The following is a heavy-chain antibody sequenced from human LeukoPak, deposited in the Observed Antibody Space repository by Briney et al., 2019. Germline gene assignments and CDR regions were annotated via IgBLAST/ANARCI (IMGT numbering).Heavy chain of an antibody. J-gene: IGHJ4*02. D-gene: IGHD6-13*01. CDR3: ARDSGRELSGYSSSRYYRAPGDFDY. Sequence: ASVKVSCKASGYTFTSYYMHWVRQAPGQGLEWMGIINPSGGSTSYAQKFQGRVTMTRDTSTSTVYMELSSLRSEDTAVYYCARDSGRELSGYSSSRYYRAPGDFDYWGQGTLVTVSS. CDR1: GYTFTSYY. V-gene: IGHV1-46*01. CDR2: INPSGGST.